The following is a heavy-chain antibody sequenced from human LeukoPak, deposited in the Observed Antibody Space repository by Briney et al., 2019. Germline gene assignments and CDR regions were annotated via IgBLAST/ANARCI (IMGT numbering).Heavy chain of an antibody. J-gene: IGHJ4*02. CDR2: IKEDTSQK. V-gene: IGHV3-7*01. CDR3: ARQVSREGHFDY. CDR1: GFTFNNYW. Sequence: SGGSLRLSCAASGFTFNNYWMSWVRQGPGKGLEWVAHIKEDTSQKYYVGSVEGRFTISRDNATNSLYLQMNSLRGEDTAVYFCARQVSREGHFDYWGQGALVTVSS. D-gene: IGHD1-26*01.